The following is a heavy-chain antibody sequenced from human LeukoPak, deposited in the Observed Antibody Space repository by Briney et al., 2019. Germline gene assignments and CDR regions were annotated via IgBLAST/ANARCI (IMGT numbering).Heavy chain of an antibody. D-gene: IGHD6-19*01. J-gene: IGHJ3*01. CDR3: ARDYGRIGYSSGCHGF. V-gene: IGHV3-21*01. Sequence: GKSLRLSCAASGFTFSSYGMHWVRQAPGKGLEWVSSISSSSSYIYYADSVRGRFIISSDNHKNALYLHMNSLRADDTAVYECARDYGRIGYSSGCHGFWGQGTMVTVSS. CDR1: GFTFSSYG. CDR2: ISSSSSYI.